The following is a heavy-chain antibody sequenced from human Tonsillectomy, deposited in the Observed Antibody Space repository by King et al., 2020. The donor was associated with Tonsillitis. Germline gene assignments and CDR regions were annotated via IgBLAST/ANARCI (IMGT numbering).Heavy chain of an antibody. CDR1: GGSMVSGGYF. CDR3: AGVRAAGLLDP. CDR2: INYSGST. J-gene: IGHJ5*02. Sequence: VQLQESGPGLIKPSQTLSLTCSVSGGSMVSGGYFWSWIRRHPGKGLEWIAYINYSGSTYSNPSLKSRGTISMDTSKSQFSLKLNSVTAADTAVYYCAGVRAAGLLDPWGHGTLVTVSS. D-gene: IGHD3-10*01. V-gene: IGHV4-31*03.